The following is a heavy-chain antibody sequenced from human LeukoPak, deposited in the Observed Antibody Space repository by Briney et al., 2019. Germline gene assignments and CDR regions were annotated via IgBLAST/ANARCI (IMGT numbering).Heavy chain of an antibody. D-gene: IGHD3-3*01. J-gene: IGHJ5*02. CDR3: ARDRHYDFWSERPQTLFDP. CDR2: ISSSSSYI. CDR1: GFTFSSYS. V-gene: IGHV3-21*01. Sequence: PGGSLRLSCAASGFTFSSYSMNWVRQAPGKGLEWVSSISSSSSYIYYADSVKGRFTISRDNAKNSLYLQMNSLRAEDTAVYYCARDRHYDFWSERPQTLFDPWGQGTLVTVSS.